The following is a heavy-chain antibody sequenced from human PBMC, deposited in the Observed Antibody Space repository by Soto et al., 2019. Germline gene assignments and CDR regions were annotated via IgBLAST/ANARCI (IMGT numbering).Heavy chain of an antibody. Sequence: GSLRLSCAASGYTFANYAMIWVRQAPGKGLEWVSSLHGGGGGPFYADSVKGRFIASRDDSRSTLYLQMNSLRAEDTAVYRCARDAVSGDGLWLAEYWGQGALVTVSS. J-gene: IGHJ4*02. D-gene: IGHD4-17*01. CDR3: ARDAVSGDGLWLAEY. V-gene: IGHV3-23*01. CDR2: LHGGGGGP. CDR1: GYTFANYA.